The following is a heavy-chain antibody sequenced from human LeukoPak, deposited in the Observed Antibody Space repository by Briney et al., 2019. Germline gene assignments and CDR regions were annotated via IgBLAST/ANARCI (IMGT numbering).Heavy chain of an antibody. Sequence: SGPTLVNPTQTLTLTCTFSGFSLSTSGVGVGWIRQPPGKALEWLALIYWDDDKRYSPSLKSRLTITKDTSKNQVVLTMTNMDPVDTATYYCAHYQTNGRSSGSPFDYWGQGTLVTASS. CDR3: AHYQTNGRSSGSPFDY. V-gene: IGHV2-5*02. CDR2: IYWDDDK. J-gene: IGHJ4*02. D-gene: IGHD6-19*01. CDR1: GFSLSTSGVG.